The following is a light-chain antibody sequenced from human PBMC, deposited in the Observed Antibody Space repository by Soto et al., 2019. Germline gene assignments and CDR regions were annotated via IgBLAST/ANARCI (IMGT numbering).Light chain of an antibody. CDR3: CSYDGPYSYV. V-gene: IGLV2-11*01. CDR1: SSDVGAYNY. Sequence: QSVLTQPRSVSGSPGQSVTISCTGTSSDVGAYNYVSWYQQHPGNAPKLMIYDVTKRPSGVPDRFSGSKSANTASLTISGLQAEDEGDYFCCSYDGPYSYVFGTGTKVTVL. J-gene: IGLJ1*01. CDR2: DVT.